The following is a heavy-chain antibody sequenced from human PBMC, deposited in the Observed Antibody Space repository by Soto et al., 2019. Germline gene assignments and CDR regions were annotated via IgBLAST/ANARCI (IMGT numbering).Heavy chain of an antibody. CDR1: GGSISSYY. CDR3: ARRWGTYFDF. V-gene: IGHV4-59*01. D-gene: IGHD7-27*01. J-gene: IGHJ4*02. CDR2: IYYSGST. Sequence: QVQLQESGPGLVKPSETLSLTCTVSGGSISSYYWSWIRQPPGKGLEWIGYIYYSGSTDYDPSLXSXAXIAXDTSKNQFSLKLSSVTAADTAVYYCARRWGTYFDFWGQGTLVTVSS.